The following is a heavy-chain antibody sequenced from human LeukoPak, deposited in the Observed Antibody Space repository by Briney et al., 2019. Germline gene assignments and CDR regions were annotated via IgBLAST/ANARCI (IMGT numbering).Heavy chain of an antibody. D-gene: IGHD2-15*01. CDR2: INPSGGST. Sequence: ASVKVSCKASGYTFTSYYMHWVRQAPGQGLEWMGIINPSGGSTSYAQKFQGRVTMTRDTSTSTVYMELSSLRSEDMAVYYCARVGEGYCSGGSCPFDYWGQGTLVTVSS. V-gene: IGHV1-46*01. CDR3: ARVGEGYCSGGSCPFDY. CDR1: GYTFTSYY. J-gene: IGHJ4*02.